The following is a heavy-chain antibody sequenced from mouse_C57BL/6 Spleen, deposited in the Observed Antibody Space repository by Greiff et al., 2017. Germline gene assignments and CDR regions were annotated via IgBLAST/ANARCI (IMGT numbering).Heavy chain of an antibody. J-gene: IGHJ3*01. Sequence: QVQLQQPGAELVRPGSSVKLSCKASGYTFTSYWMDWVKQRPGQGLEWIGNIYPSDSETHYNQKFKDKATLTVDKSSSTAYMQLSSLTSEDSAVYDCARSTVGGFAYWGQGTLVIVSA. CDR3: ARSTVGGFAY. CDR1: GYTFTSYW. CDR2: IYPSDSET. D-gene: IGHD1-1*01. V-gene: IGHV1-61*01.